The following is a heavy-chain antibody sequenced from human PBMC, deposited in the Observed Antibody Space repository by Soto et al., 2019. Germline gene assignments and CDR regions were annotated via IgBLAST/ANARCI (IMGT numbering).Heavy chain of an antibody. CDR2: IYYSGST. Sequence: PSETLSLTCTVSGGSISSYYWSWIRQPPGKGLEWIGYIYYSGSTNYNPSLKSRVTISVDTSKNQFSLKLSSVTAADTAVYYCARRPGGYYYMDVWGKGTTVTVSS. J-gene: IGHJ6*03. V-gene: IGHV4-59*08. D-gene: IGHD3-10*01. CDR1: GGSISSYY. CDR3: ARRPGGYYYMDV.